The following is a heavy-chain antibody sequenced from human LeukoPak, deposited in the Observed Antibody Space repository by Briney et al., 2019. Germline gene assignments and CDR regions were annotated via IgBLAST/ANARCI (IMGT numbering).Heavy chain of an antibody. CDR1: GFTFSGYA. CDR3: AKEASSGYYTALYFDF. V-gene: IGHV3-23*01. CDR2: LSGTGGTT. J-gene: IGHJ4*02. Sequence: GGSLRVSCAVSGFTFSGYAMSWVRQAPGKGMEWVSGLSGTGGTTYSADSVKGRFTISRDNSKNTLYLQMNSLRAEDTAIYYCAKEASSGYYTALYFDFWGQGTLVTVSS. D-gene: IGHD3-22*01.